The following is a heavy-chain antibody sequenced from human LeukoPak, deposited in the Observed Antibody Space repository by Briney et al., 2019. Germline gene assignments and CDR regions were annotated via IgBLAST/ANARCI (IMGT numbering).Heavy chain of an antibody. CDR1: GYTFTGYY. CDR3: ARRVVVAARERAGDP. V-gene: IGHV1-2*02. Sequence: ASVTVSCMSTGYTFTGYYMHWVRPAPCRGLEWMGWINPNSGGTNYAQKFQGRVSMTSDTSISTAYMELSRLRSDDTAVYYCARRVVVAARERAGDPWGQGTLVTVSS. J-gene: IGHJ5*02. CDR2: INPNSGGT. D-gene: IGHD2-15*01.